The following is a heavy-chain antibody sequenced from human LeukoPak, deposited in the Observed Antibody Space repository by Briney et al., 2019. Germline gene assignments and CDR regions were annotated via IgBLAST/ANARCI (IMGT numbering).Heavy chain of an antibody. V-gene: IGHV3-11*01. D-gene: IGHD1-26*01. CDR1: GFTFSDYY. Sequence: PGGSLRLSCAASGFTFSDYYMSWIRQAPGKGLEWVSYISSSGSTIYYADSVEGRFTISRDNAKNSLYLQMNSLRAEDTAVYYCASSNGFSGSYNFDYWGQGTLVTVSS. CDR2: ISSSGSTI. CDR3: ASSNGFSGSYNFDY. J-gene: IGHJ4*02.